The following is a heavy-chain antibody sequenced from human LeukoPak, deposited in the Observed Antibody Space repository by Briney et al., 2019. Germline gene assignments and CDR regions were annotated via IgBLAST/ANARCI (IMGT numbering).Heavy chain of an antibody. CDR3: AKDLGEVPYAFDI. CDR2: ITYDGSNI. D-gene: IGHD3-16*01. CDR1: GFTFSNYG. V-gene: IGHV3-30*18. J-gene: IGHJ3*02. Sequence: GRSLRLSCAASGFTFSNYGFHWVRQAPGKGLEWVAIITYDGSNIYYADSVKGRFTISRDNSKNTLYVQMNSLRPEDTAVYYCAKDLGEVPYAFDIWGQGTMVTVSS.